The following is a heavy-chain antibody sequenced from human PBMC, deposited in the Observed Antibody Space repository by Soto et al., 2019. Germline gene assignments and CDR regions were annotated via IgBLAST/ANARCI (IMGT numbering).Heavy chain of an antibody. CDR1: GGSISSGGYS. D-gene: IGHD2-15*01. CDR3: ARDYGGRGLDAFDI. Sequence: QLQLRESGSGLVKPSQTLSLTCAVSGGSISSGGYSWSWIRQPPGKGLEWIGYIYLSGSTYYNPSLRSRVTISIDRSKNQFSLKLNSVTAADTAVYYCARDYGGRGLDAFDIWGQGTMVTVSS. CDR2: IYLSGST. J-gene: IGHJ3*02. V-gene: IGHV4-30-2*01.